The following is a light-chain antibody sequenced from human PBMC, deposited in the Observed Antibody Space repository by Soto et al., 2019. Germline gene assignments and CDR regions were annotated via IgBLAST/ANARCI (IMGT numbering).Light chain of an antibody. CDR2: EVS. V-gene: IGLV2-14*01. CDR3: SSYTCNSTLV. Sequence: QSVLTQPASVSGSPGQSITISCTGTNNDVGAYNYVSWYQQHPDKAPKLMIFEVSDRPSGVSNRFSGSNSGNTASLTISGLQAEDEADYFCSSYTCNSTLVFGGGTKLTVL. CDR1: NNDVGAYNY. J-gene: IGLJ3*02.